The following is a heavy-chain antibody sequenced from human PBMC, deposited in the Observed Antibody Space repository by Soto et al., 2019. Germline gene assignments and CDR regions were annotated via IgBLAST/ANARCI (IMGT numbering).Heavy chain of an antibody. CDR2: ISSSSSYI. CDR3: ARDSSLFIAAAGTFDP. CDR1: GFTFSSYS. V-gene: IGHV3-21*01. Sequence: GGSLRLSCAASGFTFSSYSMNWVRQAPGKGLEWVSSISSSSSYIYYADSVKGRFTISRDNAKNSLYLQMNSLRAEDTAVYYCARDSSLFIAAAGTFDPWGQGTLVTVSS. D-gene: IGHD6-13*01. J-gene: IGHJ5*02.